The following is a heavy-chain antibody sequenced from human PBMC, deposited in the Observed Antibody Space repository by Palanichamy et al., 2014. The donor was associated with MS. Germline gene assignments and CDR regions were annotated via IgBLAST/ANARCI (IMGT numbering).Heavy chain of an antibody. CDR3: ARPEDDYYFDY. CDR2: IQFDGGNG. V-gene: IGHV3-33*05. D-gene: IGHD2-21*02. J-gene: IGHJ4*02. CDR1: GFTFNTYA. Sequence: QVKLVESGGGVVQPGRSLRLSCAASGFTFNTYAMHWIRQAPGKGLEWVALIQFDGGNGYYADSVKGRFTVSRDNSNHTLYLQMNSLRVEDTATYYCARPEDDYYFDYWGQGALVTVSS.